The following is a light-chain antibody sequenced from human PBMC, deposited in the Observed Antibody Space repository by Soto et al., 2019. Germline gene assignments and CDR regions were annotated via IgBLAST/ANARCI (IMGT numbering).Light chain of an antibody. CDR1: QSVSSY. Sequence: EIVLTQSPATLSLSPGERATLSCRASQSVSSYLAWYQQKPGQAPRLLIYDASNRATGIPARFSGSGSGTDFTITISRLEPEDFAVYYCQQRSNWPHTFGGGTKVEIK. CDR3: QQRSNWPHT. J-gene: IGKJ4*01. V-gene: IGKV3-11*01. CDR2: DAS.